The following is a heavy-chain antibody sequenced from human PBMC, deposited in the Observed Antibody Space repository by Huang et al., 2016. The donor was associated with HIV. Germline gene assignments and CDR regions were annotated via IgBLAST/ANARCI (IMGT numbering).Heavy chain of an antibody. J-gene: IGHJ3*02. D-gene: IGHD2-8*02. CDR1: GGPISNSSHY. Sequence: QLQLQESGPGLVKPSETLSLTCTVSGGPISNSSHYWGWIRQPPGQGLEWIGGIDYSGATHHNPSRKSRVTMSVDASKSQISLNLISVTAADTALYYCVGYCTGGTCFEAFDIWGQGTRVTVSS. CDR3: VGYCTGGTCFEAFDI. CDR2: IDYSGAT. V-gene: IGHV4-39*01.